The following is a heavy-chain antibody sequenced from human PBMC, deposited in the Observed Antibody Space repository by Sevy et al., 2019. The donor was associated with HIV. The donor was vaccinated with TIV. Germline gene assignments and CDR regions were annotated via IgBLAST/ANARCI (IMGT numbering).Heavy chain of an antibody. CDR1: GFTFSDYY. V-gene: IGHV3-11*06. CDR3: ASDLGRLPPFSWFDP. D-gene: IGHD4-17*01. Sequence: GGSLRLSCAASGFTFSDYYMSWIRQAPGKGLEWVSYISSSSSYTNYADSVKGRFTISRDNAKNSLYLQMNSLRAEDTAVYYCASDLGRLPPFSWFDPWGQGTLVTVSS. CDR2: ISSSSSYT. J-gene: IGHJ5*02.